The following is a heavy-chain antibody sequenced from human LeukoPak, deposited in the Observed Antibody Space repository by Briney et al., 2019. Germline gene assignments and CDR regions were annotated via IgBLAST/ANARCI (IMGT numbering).Heavy chain of an antibody. CDR3: ARREPHDAFDI. V-gene: IGHV3-48*04. Sequence: GGSLRLSCAASGFTFSSYSMNWVRQAPGKGLEWVSSISSSSSTIYYADSVKGRFTISRDNAKNSLYLQTNSLRAEDTAVYYCARREPHDAFDIWGQGTMVTVSS. D-gene: IGHD1-26*01. CDR1: GFTFSSYS. CDR2: ISSSSSTI. J-gene: IGHJ3*02.